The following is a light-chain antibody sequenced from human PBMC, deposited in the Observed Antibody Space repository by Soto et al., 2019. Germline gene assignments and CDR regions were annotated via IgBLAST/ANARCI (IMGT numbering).Light chain of an antibody. V-gene: IGKV4-1*01. CDR3: QQYYSTPLT. J-gene: IGKJ4*01. Sequence: DIVLTQSPDSLAVSLGERATINCKSSQSVLYSSNNKNYLAWYQQKLGQPPKLLIYWASTRESGVPDRFSGSASGTDFTLTISSLQAEDVAVYYCQQYYSTPLTFGGGTKVEIK. CDR2: WAS. CDR1: QSVLYSSNNKNY.